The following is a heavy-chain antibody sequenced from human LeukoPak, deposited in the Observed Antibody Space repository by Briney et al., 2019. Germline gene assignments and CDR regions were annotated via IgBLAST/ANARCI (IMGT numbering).Heavy chain of an antibody. CDR1: GFTFSSYA. CDR2: ISGSGGST. V-gene: IGHV3-23*01. Sequence: QTGGSLRLSCAASGFTFSSYAMSWVRQAPGKGLEWVSAISGSGGSTYYADSVKGRFTISRDNSKNTLYLQMNSLRAEDTAVYYCAKDLAQYYYGSGSSLSAFDYWGQGTLVTVSS. D-gene: IGHD3-10*01. CDR3: AKDLAQYYYGSGSSLSAFDY. J-gene: IGHJ4*02.